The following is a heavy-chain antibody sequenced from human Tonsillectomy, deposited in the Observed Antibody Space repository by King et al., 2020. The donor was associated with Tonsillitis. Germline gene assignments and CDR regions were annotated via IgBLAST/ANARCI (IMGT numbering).Heavy chain of an antibody. J-gene: IGHJ6*03. CDR3: ARDPGVEFYYSYYMDV. V-gene: IGHV3-33*01. D-gene: IGHD7-27*01. CDR2: IWYDGSNK. Sequence: VQLVESGGGVVQPRRSLRLSCAASGFTFSSYGMHGVRQAPGKGLEWVAVIWYDGSNKYYADSVKGRFTVSRDNSKNTLYLQMNSLRAEDTAVYYCARDPGVEFYYSYYMDVWGKGTTVTVSS. CDR1: GFTFSSYG.